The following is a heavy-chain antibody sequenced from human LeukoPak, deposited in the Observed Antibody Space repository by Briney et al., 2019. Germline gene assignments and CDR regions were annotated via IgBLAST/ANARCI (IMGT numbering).Heavy chain of an antibody. CDR2: INPSGGST. D-gene: IGHD6-13*01. J-gene: IGHJ1*01. CDR3: ARAVYSSSWIEYFQH. CDR1: GYTFNSYY. Sequence: ASVKVSCKASGYTFNSYYMHWVRQAPGQGLEWMGIINPSGGSTSYAQKFQGRVTMTRDTSTSTVYMELSSLRSEDTAVYYCARAVYSSSWIEYFQHWGQGTLVTVSS. V-gene: IGHV1-46*02.